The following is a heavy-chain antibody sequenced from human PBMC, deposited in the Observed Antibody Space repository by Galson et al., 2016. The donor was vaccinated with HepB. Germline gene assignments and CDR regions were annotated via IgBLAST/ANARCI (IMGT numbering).Heavy chain of an antibody. CDR3: ASASTALFDY. J-gene: IGHJ4*02. D-gene: IGHD3-16*01. Sequence: SETLSLTCTVSGGSINTDGSNNIYYWSWIRQSAGKGLEWIGRLYATGSTVYNPSLRSRVTMSIDTAKNQFSLRLTSVTAADTAVDYCASASTALFDYWGQGILVTVSS. V-gene: IGHV4-4*07. CDR2: LYATGST. CDR1: GGSINTDGSNNIYY.